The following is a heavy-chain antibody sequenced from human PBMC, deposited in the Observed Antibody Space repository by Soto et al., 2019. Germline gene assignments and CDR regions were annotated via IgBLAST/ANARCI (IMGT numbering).Heavy chain of an antibody. CDR2: IWYDGSNK. D-gene: IGHD3-3*01. CDR3: SLGRYDFWSGSNYGMDV. CDR1: GFTFSSYG. J-gene: IGHJ6*02. V-gene: IGHV3-33*01. Sequence: LRLSCAASGFTFSSYGMHWVRQAPGKGLEWVAVIWYDGSNKYYADSVKGRFTISRDNSKNTLYLQMNSLRAEDTAVYYCSLGRYDFWSGSNYGMDVWGQGTTVTVSS.